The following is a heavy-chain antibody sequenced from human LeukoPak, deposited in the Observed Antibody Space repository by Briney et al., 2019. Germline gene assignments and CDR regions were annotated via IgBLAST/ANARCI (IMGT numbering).Heavy chain of an antibody. CDR1: GFTFTGYY. J-gene: IGHJ4*02. V-gene: IGHV1-2*02. D-gene: IGHD4-23*01. CDR2: VNPNSSGT. Sequence: ASVKVSCKAPGFTFTGYYIHWVRQAPGQGLEWMGWVNPNSSGTNYAQMFQGRVTMTRDTSINTAYMELSGLRSDDTAVYYCARDSYGGNWSLGYWGQGTLVTVSS. CDR3: ARDSYGGNWSLGY.